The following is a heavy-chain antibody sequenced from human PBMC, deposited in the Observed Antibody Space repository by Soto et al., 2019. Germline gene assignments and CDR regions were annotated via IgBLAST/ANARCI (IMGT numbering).Heavy chain of an antibody. CDR2: FDPEDGET. Sequence: QVQLVQSGAEVKKPGASVKVSCKVSGYTLTELSMHWVRQAPGKGLEWMGGFDPEDGETIYAQKFQGRVDMTEDTSTDTAYMELSSLRSEDTAVYYCATGLRRIAAAGTGYYYYYYMDVWGKGTTVTVSS. D-gene: IGHD6-13*01. CDR1: GYTLTELS. CDR3: ATGLRRIAAAGTGYYYYYYMDV. V-gene: IGHV1-24*01. J-gene: IGHJ6*03.